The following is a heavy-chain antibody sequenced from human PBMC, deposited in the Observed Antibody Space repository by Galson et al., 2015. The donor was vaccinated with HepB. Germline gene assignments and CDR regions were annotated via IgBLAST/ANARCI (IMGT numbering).Heavy chain of an antibody. CDR3: AKDIVVVPAAIGSDGMDV. D-gene: IGHD2-2*02. J-gene: IGHJ6*02. CDR2: ISWNSGSI. V-gene: IGHV3-9*01. Sequence: SLRLSCAASGFTFDDYAMHWVRQAPGKGLEWVSGISWNSGSIGYADSVKGRFTISRDNAKNSLYLQMNSLRAEDTALYYCAKDIVVVPAAIGSDGMDVWGQGTTVTVSS. CDR1: GFTFDDYA.